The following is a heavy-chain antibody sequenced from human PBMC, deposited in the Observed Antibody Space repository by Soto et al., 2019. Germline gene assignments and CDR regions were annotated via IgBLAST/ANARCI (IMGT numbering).Heavy chain of an antibody. CDR3: VRENYYYGMDV. Sequence: GGSLRLSCAASGFTFSSCAMHWVRQAPGKGLEWVALISYDGSNKYYADSVKGRFTISRDNSKNTLYLQMNSLRVEDTAMYYCVRENYYYGMDVWGQGTAVTVSS. CDR2: ISYDGSNK. CDR1: GFTFSSCA. V-gene: IGHV3-30-3*01. J-gene: IGHJ6*02.